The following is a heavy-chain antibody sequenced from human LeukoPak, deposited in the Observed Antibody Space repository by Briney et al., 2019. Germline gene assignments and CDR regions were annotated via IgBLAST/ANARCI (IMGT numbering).Heavy chain of an antibody. CDR2: INHSGST. V-gene: IGHV4-34*01. CDR3: ARSITTLNWFDP. J-gene: IGHJ5*02. D-gene: IGHD4-11*01. CDR1: GGSFSGYY. Sequence: KPSETLSLTCAVHGGSFSGYYWSWIRQPPGKGLEWIGEINHSGSTNYNPSLKSRVTISVDTSKNQFSLKLSSVTAADTAVYYCARSITTLNWFDPWGQGTLVTVSS.